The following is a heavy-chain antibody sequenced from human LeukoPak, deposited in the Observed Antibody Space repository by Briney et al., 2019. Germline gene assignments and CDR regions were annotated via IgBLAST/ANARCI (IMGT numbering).Heavy chain of an antibody. D-gene: IGHD6-13*01. CDR1: GGTFSSYS. Sequence: ASVKVSCKASGGTFSSYSISWVRQAPGQGLEWMGGIVPIFGTADYAQKFQGRVTITADESTGTAYMELGSLRSEDTAVYYCARDRAAAGLNNWFGPWGQGTRVTVSS. CDR2: IVPIFGTA. CDR3: ARDRAAAGLNNWFGP. J-gene: IGHJ5*02. V-gene: IGHV1-69*13.